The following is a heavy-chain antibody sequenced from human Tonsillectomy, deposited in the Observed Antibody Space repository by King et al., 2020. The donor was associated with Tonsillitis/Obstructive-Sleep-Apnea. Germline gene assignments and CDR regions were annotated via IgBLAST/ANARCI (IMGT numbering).Heavy chain of an antibody. Sequence: VQLVESGGGVVQPGRSLRLSCAASGFTFRSYAMHWVRQAPGKGLEWVAVISYDGSNKYYADSVKGRFTISRDNSKNTLYLQINSLRAEDTAVYYCANFAPFDPWGQGTLVTVSS. CDR3: ANFAPFDP. CDR2: ISYDGSNK. CDR1: GFTFRSYA. V-gene: IGHV3-30*01. J-gene: IGHJ5*02. D-gene: IGHD3-9*01.